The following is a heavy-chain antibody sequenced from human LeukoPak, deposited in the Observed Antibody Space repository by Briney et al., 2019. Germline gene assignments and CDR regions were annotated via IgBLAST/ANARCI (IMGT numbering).Heavy chain of an antibody. CDR2: IYPGDSDT. CDR1: GYSFTSYW. Sequence: GESLKISCKGSGYSFTSYWIGWVRQMPGKGLEWMGIIYPGDSDTRYSPSFQGQVTISADKSISTAYLQWSSLKASDTAMYYCARYGGADYDILTGSPFDYWGQGTLVTVSS. D-gene: IGHD3-9*01. CDR3: ARYGGADYDILTGSPFDY. V-gene: IGHV5-51*01. J-gene: IGHJ4*02.